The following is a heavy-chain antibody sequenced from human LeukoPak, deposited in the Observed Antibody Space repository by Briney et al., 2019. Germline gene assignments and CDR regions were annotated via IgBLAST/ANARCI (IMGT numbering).Heavy chain of an antibody. CDR2: ISSSSSYI. J-gene: IGHJ4*02. Sequence: GGSLRLSCAASGFTFSSYAMSWVRQAPGKGLEWVSSISSSSSYIYYADSVKGRFTISRDNAKNSLYLQMNSLRAEDTAVYYCARDPIYSSSSNFDYWGQGTLVTVSS. CDR1: GFTFSSYA. CDR3: ARDPIYSSSSNFDY. D-gene: IGHD6-6*01. V-gene: IGHV3-21*01.